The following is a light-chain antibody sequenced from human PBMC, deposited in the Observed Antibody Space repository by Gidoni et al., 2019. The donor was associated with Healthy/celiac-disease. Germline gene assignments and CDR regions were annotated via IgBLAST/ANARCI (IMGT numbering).Light chain of an antibody. CDR3: AAWDDSLNGWV. V-gene: IGLV1-36*01. CDR1: SSNIGNNA. CDR2: YDD. Sequence: QSVLTQTPTVSEASRQRVTISCSGSSSNIGNNAVNWYQQLPGKAPKLLIYYDDLLPSGVSDRFSGSKSGTSASLAISGLQSEDAADYYCAAWDDSLNGWVFGGGTKLTVL. J-gene: IGLJ3*02.